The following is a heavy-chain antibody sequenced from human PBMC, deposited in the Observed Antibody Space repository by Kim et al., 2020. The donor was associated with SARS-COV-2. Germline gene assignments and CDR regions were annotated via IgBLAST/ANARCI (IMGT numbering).Heavy chain of an antibody. CDR3: ARDEGYCSSTSCLYYFDY. CDR1: GGSISSYY. Sequence: SETLSLTCTVSGGSISSYYWSWIRQPAGKGLEWIGRIYTSGSTNYNPSLKSRVTMSVDTSKNQFSLKLSSVTAADTAVYYCARDEGYCSSTSCLYYFDYWGQGTLVTVSS. V-gene: IGHV4-4*07. D-gene: IGHD2-2*01. CDR2: IYTSGST. J-gene: IGHJ4*02.